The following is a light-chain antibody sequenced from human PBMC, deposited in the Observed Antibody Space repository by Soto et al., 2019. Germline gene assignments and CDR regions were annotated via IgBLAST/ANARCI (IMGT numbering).Light chain of an antibody. J-gene: IGLJ1*01. V-gene: IGLV2-14*01. CDR1: SSDVGGYNY. CDR3: CSYTPSNTRQMV. Sequence: QSALTQPAPVSGSPGQSITISCTGTSSDVGGYNYVSWYQQQPGKAPKFMIYDVTNRPSGVSNRFSGSKSGNTASLTISGLQAEDEADYYCCSYTPSNTRQMVFGTGTKVTAL. CDR2: DVT.